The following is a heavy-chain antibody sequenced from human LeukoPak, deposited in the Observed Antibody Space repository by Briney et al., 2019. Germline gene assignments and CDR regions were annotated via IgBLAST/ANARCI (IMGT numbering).Heavy chain of an antibody. CDR2: IIPIFGTA. D-gene: IGHD2-21*01. V-gene: IGHV1-69*13. CDR1: GGTFGSYA. J-gene: IGHJ6*02. Sequence: SVKVSCKASGGTFGSYAISWVRQAPGQGLEWMGGIIPIFGTANYAQKFQGRVTITADESTSTAYMELSSLRSEDTAVYYCARDSVALEEGYGMDVWGQGTTVTVSS. CDR3: ARDSVALEEGYGMDV.